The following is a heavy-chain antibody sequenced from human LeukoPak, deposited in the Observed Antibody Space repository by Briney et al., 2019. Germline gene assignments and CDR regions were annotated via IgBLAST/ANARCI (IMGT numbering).Heavy chain of an antibody. J-gene: IGHJ5*02. D-gene: IGHD3-10*01. CDR1: GFTFSSYW. V-gene: IGHV3-66*01. Sequence: GGSLRLSCAASGFTFSSYWMSWVRQAPGKGLEWVSVIYSGGSTYYADSVKGRFTISRDNSKNTLYLQMNSLRAEDTAVYYCARDLGRGFGEFWFDPWGQGTLVTVSS. CDR3: ARDLGRGFGEFWFDP. CDR2: IYSGGST.